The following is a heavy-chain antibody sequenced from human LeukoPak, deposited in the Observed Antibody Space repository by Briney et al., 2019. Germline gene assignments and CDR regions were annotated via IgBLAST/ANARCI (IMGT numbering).Heavy chain of an antibody. CDR2: ISPYNGYT. V-gene: IGHV1-18*01. D-gene: IGHD1-14*01. J-gene: IGHJ4*02. CDR1: GYTFTTCG. Sequence: SVKVSCKASGYTFTTCGISWVRQPPAPGLEWMGWISPYNGYTDYAQKLQGRLIMITDTSTNTAFMELRSLRSDDTAVYYCGGELRKVRARGDYWGQGTLVTVSS. CDR3: GGELRKVRARGDY.